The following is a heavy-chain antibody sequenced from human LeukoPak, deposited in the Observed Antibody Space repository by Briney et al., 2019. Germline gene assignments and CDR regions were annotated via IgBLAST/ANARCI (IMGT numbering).Heavy chain of an antibody. CDR2: SNPNSGGT. Sequence: ASVKVSCKASGYTFTGYYMHWMRQAPGQGLEWMGWSNPNSGGTNYAQKFQGRVTMTRDTSISTAYMELSRLRSDDTAVYYCAMSPINYYDSSGFDYWGQGTLVTVSS. CDR1: GYTFTGYY. V-gene: IGHV1-2*02. D-gene: IGHD3-22*01. J-gene: IGHJ4*02. CDR3: AMSPINYYDSSGFDY.